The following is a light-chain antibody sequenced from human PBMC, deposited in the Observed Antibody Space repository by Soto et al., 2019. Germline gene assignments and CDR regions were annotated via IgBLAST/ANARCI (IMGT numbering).Light chain of an antibody. CDR2: AAS. V-gene: IGKV1-39*01. CDR3: QQSYSTPWT. J-gene: IGKJ1*01. Sequence: DLQMPQAPSSLSASVGDRVTITCRASQSISSYLNWYQQKPGKAPKLLIYAASSLQSGVPSRFSGSGSGTDFNLTISSLQPEDFATYYCQQSYSTPWTFGQGTRVQIK. CDR1: QSISSY.